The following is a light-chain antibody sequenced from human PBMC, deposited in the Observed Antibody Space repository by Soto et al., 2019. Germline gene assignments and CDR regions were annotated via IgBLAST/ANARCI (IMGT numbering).Light chain of an antibody. V-gene: IGLV1-44*01. CDR1: TSNIRRHT. J-gene: IGLJ2*01. Sequence: QSVLTQPPSASGTPGQRVMMSCSGSTSNIRRHTVNWYQQLPGAAPKLLIYSNVQRPSGVPDRFSGSKSGTSASLAISGLQSEDEGDYYCAAWDDNRNGVVFGGGTKLTVL. CDR2: SNV. CDR3: AAWDDNRNGVV.